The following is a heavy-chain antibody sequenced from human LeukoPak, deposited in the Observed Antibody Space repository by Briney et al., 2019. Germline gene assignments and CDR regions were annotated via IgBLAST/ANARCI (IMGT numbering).Heavy chain of an antibody. V-gene: IGHV3-23*01. J-gene: IGHJ3*02. D-gene: IGHD2-2*01. CDR2: ISGSGGST. Sequence: TGGSLRLSCAASGFTFSSYAMTWVRHAPGKGLEWVSAISGSGGSTYYADSVKGRFTISRDNSKNTLYLQMNSLRAEDTAVYYCAKDLDQLLLSAFDTWGQGTMVTVSS. CDR1: GFTFSSYA. CDR3: AKDLDQLLLSAFDT.